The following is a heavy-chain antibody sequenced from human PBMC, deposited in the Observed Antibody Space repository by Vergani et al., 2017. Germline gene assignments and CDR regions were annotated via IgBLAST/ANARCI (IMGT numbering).Heavy chain of an antibody. CDR1: GFTFTSSA. D-gene: IGHD4-17*01. Sequence: QMQLVQSGPEVKKPGTSVKVSCKASGFTFTSSAMQWVRQARGQRLEWIGWIVVGSGNTNYAQKFQERVTITRDMSTSTAYMELSSLRSEDTAVYYCAVPPRQTTGGYAFDIWGQGTMVTVSS. CDR3: AVPPRQTTGGYAFDI. J-gene: IGHJ3*02. V-gene: IGHV1-58*02. CDR2: IVVGSGNT.